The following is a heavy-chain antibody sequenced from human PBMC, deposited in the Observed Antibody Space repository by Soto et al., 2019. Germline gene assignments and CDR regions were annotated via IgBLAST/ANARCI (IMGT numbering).Heavy chain of an antibody. CDR2: INHSGST. CDR3: ARGADRHTAQFDY. J-gene: IGHJ4*02. V-gene: IGHV4-34*01. CDR1: GGSFSGYY. Sequence: SETLSLTCAVYGGSFSGYYWSWIRQPPGKGLEWLGEINHSGSTNYNLSLKSRVTISVDTSKNQFSLKLSSVTAADTAVYYCARGADRHTAQFDYWGQGTLVTVSS. D-gene: IGHD5-18*01.